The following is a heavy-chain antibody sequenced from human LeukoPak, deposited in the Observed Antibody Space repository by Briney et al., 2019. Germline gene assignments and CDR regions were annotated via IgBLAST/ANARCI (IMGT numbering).Heavy chain of an antibody. Sequence: QPGGSLRLSCVASGFTFTTYWMHWVRQAPGKGLVWVSRINGDGSNSNYADSVKGRFTISRDNARNTLYLQMNGLRAEDTALHYCARTSPTSHFDFWGQGTLVTVSS. D-gene: IGHD3-16*01. J-gene: IGHJ4*02. CDR1: GFTFTTYW. CDR3: ARTSPTSHFDF. CDR2: INGDGSNS. V-gene: IGHV3-74*01.